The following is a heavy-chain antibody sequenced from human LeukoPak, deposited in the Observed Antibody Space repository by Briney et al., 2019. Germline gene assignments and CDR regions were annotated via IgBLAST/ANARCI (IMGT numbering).Heavy chain of an antibody. Sequence: GASVKVSCKASGGTFSSYAISWVRQATGQGLEWMGGIIPIFGTANYAQKFPGRVTITADESTSTAYMELSSLRSEDTAVYYCALTVVTPGVDYWGQGTLVTVSS. V-gene: IGHV1-69*13. D-gene: IGHD4-23*01. J-gene: IGHJ4*02. CDR3: ALTVVTPGVDY. CDR1: GGTFSSYA. CDR2: IIPIFGTA.